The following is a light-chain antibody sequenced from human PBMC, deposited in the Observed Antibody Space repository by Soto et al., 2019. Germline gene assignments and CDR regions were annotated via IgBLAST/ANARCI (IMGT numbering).Light chain of an antibody. J-gene: IGKJ1*01. V-gene: IGKV1-39*01. CDR3: QHYNSYSEA. Sequence: EIQMTQSPSSLSASVGDRVTITCRASQSITNYLNWYQQQPGKAPKLLIYAASSLQSGVPSRFSGSGSGTDFTLTISSLQPDDFATYYCQHYNSYSEAFGQGTKVDIK. CDR2: AAS. CDR1: QSITNY.